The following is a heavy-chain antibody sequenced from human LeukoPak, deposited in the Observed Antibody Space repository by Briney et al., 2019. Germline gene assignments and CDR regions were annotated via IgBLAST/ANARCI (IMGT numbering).Heavy chain of an antibody. CDR1: GYTFTSYA. CDR3: ARSHRSYYYYMDV. J-gene: IGHJ6*03. CDR2: IMPILDTA. V-gene: IGHV1-69*13. Sequence: SVKVSCKASGYTFTSYAMNWVRQAPGQGLEWMGGIMPILDTANYAQKFQGRVTITADESTSTAYMELSSLRSEDTAVYYCARSHRSYYYYMDVWGKGTTVTVSS.